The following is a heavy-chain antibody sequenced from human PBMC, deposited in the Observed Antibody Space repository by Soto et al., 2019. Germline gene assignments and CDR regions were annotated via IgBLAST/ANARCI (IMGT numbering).Heavy chain of an antibody. CDR3: AKGGGAGSDY. D-gene: IGHD1-26*01. CDR1: GFTFSSYY. Sequence: EVQLVESGGGLVQPGGSLRLSCAASGFTFSSYYMSWVRQAQGKGLEWVANVNEDGSEKDYVDSVKGRFTVSRDNAKNSLYLQMNSLRAEDTAVYYCAKGGGAGSDYWGQGTLVTVSS. CDR2: VNEDGSEK. J-gene: IGHJ4*02. V-gene: IGHV3-7*01.